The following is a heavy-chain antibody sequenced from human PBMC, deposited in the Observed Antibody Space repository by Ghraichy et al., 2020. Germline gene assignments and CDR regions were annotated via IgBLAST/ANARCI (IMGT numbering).Heavy chain of an antibody. Sequence: GESLNISCVASGIIVSRNYMSWVRQAPGKGLEWVSVIYTGGSRYYADSVKGRFTISRDNSKNTLFLQMNSLRAEDTAVYFCAREGYSGNERHDYNAFDIWGQGTMVTVSS. D-gene: IGHD5-12*01. CDR2: IYTGGSR. CDR3: AREGYSGNERHDYNAFDI. J-gene: IGHJ3*02. V-gene: IGHV3-53*01. CDR1: GIIVSRNY.